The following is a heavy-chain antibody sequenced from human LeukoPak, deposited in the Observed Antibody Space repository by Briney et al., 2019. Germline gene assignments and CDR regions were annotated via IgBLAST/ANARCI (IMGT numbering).Heavy chain of an antibody. V-gene: IGHV4-59*01. CDR2: IYYSGST. CDR1: GGSISSYY. CDR3: AREAGGSYYVALDY. D-gene: IGHD1-26*01. Sequence: PSETLSLTCTVSGGSISSYYWSWIRQPPGKGLEWIGYIYYSGSTNYNPSLKSRVTTSVDTSKDQFSLKLSSVTAADTAVYYCAREAGGSYYVALDYWGQGTLVTVSS. J-gene: IGHJ4*02.